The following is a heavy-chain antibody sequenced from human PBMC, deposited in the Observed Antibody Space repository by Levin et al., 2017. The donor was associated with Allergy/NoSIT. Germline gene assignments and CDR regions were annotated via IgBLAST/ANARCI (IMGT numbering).Heavy chain of an antibody. D-gene: IGHD6-19*01. V-gene: IGHV3-23*01. CDR2: ISINGGNT. J-gene: IGHJ6*02. CDR1: GFTFSSYA. Sequence: GESLKISCAASGFTFSSYAMSWVRQVPGKGLEWVSAISINGGNTYYADSVKGRFTISRDNSKNTLYLQMNSLRAEDTAVYYCAKLAVGYYGMDVWGQGTTVTVSS. CDR3: AKLAVGYYGMDV.